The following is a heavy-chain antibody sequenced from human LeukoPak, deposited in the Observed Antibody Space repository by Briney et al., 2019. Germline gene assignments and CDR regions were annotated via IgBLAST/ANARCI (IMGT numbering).Heavy chain of an antibody. Sequence: SSETLSLTCTVSGGSISSGGYYWSWIRQHPGKGPEWIGYIYYSGSTYYNPSPKSRVTISVDTSKNQFSLKLSSVTAADTAVYYCARLWDSYASTWGQGTLVTVSS. D-gene: IGHD5-18*01. CDR2: IYYSGST. J-gene: IGHJ5*02. CDR1: GGSISSGGYY. V-gene: IGHV4-31*03. CDR3: ARLWDSYAST.